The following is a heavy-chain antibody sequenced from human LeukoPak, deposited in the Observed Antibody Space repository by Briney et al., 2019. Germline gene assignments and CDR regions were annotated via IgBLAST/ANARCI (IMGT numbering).Heavy chain of an antibody. V-gene: IGHV1-18*01. J-gene: IGHJ5*02. CDR3: ASSPMGYNWFDP. CDR1: GYTFTSYG. Sequence: ASVKVSCKASGYTFTSYGISWVRQAPGQGLEWMGWISAYNGNTNYAQKLQGRVTMTTDTSTSTAYMELSSLRSEDTAVYYCASSPMGYNWFDPWGQGTLVTVSS. D-gene: IGHD3-10*01. CDR2: ISAYNGNT.